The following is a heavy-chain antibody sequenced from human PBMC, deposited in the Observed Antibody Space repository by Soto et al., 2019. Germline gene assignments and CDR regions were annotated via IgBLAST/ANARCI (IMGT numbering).Heavy chain of an antibody. V-gene: IGHV3-33*01. Sequence: QVQLVESGGGVVQPGRSLTLSCAASGFTFSNYGMHWVRQAPGKGLEWVAVILNDGSNRYHADSVKDRFTISRDNSKNTLYLLMNSLRAEDTAVYYCARDDEYSGNGMDVWGQGTTVTVS. CDR1: GFTFSNYG. J-gene: IGHJ6*02. D-gene: IGHD3-10*01. CDR2: ILNDGSNR. CDR3: ARDDEYSGNGMDV.